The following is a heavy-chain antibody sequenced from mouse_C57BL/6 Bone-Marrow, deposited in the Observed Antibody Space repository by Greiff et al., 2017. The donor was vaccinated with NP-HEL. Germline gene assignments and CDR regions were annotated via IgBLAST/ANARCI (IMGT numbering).Heavy chain of an antibody. J-gene: IGHJ2*01. Sequence: LQQPGPELARPFSSFPLSFHSSFYTFTIYFIHFFNQRPIQGLEWIGNIDPSDSETHYNQKFKDKATLTVDKSSSTAYMQLSSLTSEDSAVYYCARSYYLYYFDYWGQGTTLTVSS. CDR2: IDPSDSET. D-gene: IGHD1-1*01. CDR3: ARSYYLYYFDY. V-gene: IGHV1-52*01. CDR1: FYTFTIYF.